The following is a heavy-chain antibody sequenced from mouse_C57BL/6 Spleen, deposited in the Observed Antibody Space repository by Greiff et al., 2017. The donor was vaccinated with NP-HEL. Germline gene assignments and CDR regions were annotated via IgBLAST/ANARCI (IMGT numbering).Heavy chain of an antibody. CDR2: ISSGGSYT. V-gene: IGHV5-6*01. D-gene: IGHD6-2*01. CDR3: ARLSLYAMDY. J-gene: IGHJ4*01. Sequence: EVKLMESGGDLVKPGGSLKLSCAASGFTFSSYGMSWVRQTPDKRLEWVATISSGGSYTYYLDSVKGRFTISRDNAKNTLYLQMSSLKSEDTAMYYCARLSLYAMDYWGQGTSVTVSS. CDR1: GFTFSSYG.